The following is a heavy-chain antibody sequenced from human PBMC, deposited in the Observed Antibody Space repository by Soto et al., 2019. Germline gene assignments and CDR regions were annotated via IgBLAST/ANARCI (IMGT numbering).Heavy chain of an antibody. D-gene: IGHD4-17*01. CDR1: GFPFSNAW. CDR3: SWPYDGDSGTDY. CDR2: IKSKTDGGVT. Sequence: EVQLVESGGGLVKPGDSLRLSCVGSGFPFSNAWMNWVRQAPGKGLEWVGRIKSKTDGGVTDYSAPVKGRFTISRDDSTNTLFLQMNSLKTEDTAVYYCSWPYDGDSGTDYWGQGTLVTVSS. J-gene: IGHJ4*02. V-gene: IGHV3-15*01.